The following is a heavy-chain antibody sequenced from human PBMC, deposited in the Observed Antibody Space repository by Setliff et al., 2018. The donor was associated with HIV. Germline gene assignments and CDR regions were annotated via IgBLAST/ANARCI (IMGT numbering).Heavy chain of an antibody. CDR3: VREHDYSNYRRLDS. D-gene: IGHD4-4*01. V-gene: IGHV4-4*08. Sequence: KPSETLSLTCTVSGASIISYYWTWIRQPPGKGLEWIGYIHHSGSSDYTPSRRSRVTMSVDPSKNQFSLKLSSVTAADTAVYYCVREHDYSNYRRLDSWGQGILVTVSS. CDR1: GASIISYY. J-gene: IGHJ4*02. CDR2: IHHSGSS.